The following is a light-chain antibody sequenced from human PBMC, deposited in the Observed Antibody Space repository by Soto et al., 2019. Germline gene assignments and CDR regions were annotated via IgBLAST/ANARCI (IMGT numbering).Light chain of an antibody. CDR1: QGISSY. Sequence: DIQLTQSPSFLSASVGDRVTITCRASQGISSYLAWYQQKPGKAPKLLIYGASTLQNGVPSRFIGSGSGTEFTLTISSLQPEDFATYYCQQLNSYPLTCGGGTKVEIK. J-gene: IGKJ4*01. V-gene: IGKV1-9*01. CDR3: QQLNSYPLT. CDR2: GAS.